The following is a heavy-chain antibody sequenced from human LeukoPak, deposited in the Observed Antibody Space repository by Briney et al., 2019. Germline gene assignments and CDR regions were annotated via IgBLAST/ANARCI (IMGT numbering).Heavy chain of an antibody. CDR1: GESFSGYY. V-gene: IGHV4-34*01. CDR3: AGIAAGFNWFDP. Sequence: SETLSLTCAVYGESFSGYYWSWIRQPPGKGLEWIGEINHSGSTDYNPSLKSRVTISVDTSKNQFSLKLSSVTAADTAVYYCAGIAAGFNWFDPWGQGTLVTVSS. CDR2: INHSGST. D-gene: IGHD6-13*01. J-gene: IGHJ5*02.